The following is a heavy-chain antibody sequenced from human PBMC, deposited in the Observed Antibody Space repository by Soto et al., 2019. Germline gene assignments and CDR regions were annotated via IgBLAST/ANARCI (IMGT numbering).Heavy chain of an antibody. CDR2: IKQDGSEK. Sequence: GGSLRLSCAASGFTFSSYWMSWVRQAPGKGLEWVANIKQDGSEKYYVDSVKGRFTISRDNAKNSLYLQMNSLRAEDTAVYCCASTPRDGYNDYWGQGTLVTVSS. CDR3: ASTPRDGYNDY. V-gene: IGHV3-7*01. CDR1: GFTFSSYW. D-gene: IGHD5-12*01. J-gene: IGHJ4*02.